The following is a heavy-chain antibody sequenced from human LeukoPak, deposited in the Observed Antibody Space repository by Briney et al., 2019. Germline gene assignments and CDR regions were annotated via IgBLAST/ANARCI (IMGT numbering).Heavy chain of an antibody. V-gene: IGHV4-34*01. CDR1: GGSFSGYY. Sequence: SETLSLTCAVYGGSFSGYYWSWIRQPPGKGLEWIGEINHSGSTNYNPSLESRVTISVDTSQNQFSLKLSSVTAADTAVYYCARQYSGSSKIDYWGQGTLVTVSS. CDR3: ARQYSGSSKIDY. CDR2: INHSGST. J-gene: IGHJ4*02. D-gene: IGHD3-10*01.